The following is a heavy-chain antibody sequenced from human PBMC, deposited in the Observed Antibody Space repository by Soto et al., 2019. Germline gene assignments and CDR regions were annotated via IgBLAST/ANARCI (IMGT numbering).Heavy chain of an antibody. CDR2: ISGSGGST. D-gene: IGHD3-9*01. V-gene: IGHV3-23*01. J-gene: IGHJ3*02. CDR3: AKGLYDILTGYYRDLDAFDI. Sequence: GGSLSLSCAASGFTFSSYAMSWVRQAPGKGLEWVSAISGSGGSTYYAASVKGRFTISRDNSKNTLYLQMNSLRAEDTAVYYCAKGLYDILTGYYRDLDAFDIWGQGTMVTVSS. CDR1: GFTFSSYA.